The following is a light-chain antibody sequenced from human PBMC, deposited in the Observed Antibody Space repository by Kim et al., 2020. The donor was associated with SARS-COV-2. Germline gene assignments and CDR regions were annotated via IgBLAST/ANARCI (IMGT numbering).Light chain of an antibody. V-gene: IGKV3-20*01. CDR2: CAS. CDR1: QSVSSSY. Sequence: EIVLTQSPGTLSLSPGERATLSCRASQSVSSSYLAWYQQKPGQAPRLLIYCASSRATGIPDRFSGSGSGTDFTLTISRLEPEDFAVYYCQQYGSSPRTFGQGTKLEI. CDR3: QQYGSSPRT. J-gene: IGKJ2*01.